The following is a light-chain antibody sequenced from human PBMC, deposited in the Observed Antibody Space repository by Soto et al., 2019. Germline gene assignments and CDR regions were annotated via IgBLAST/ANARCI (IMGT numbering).Light chain of an antibody. Sequence: QSVLTQPPSVSGAPGQRVTISCNGSSSNIGAGYDVHWYQQLPGTAPKLLIYGNSNRPSGVPDRFSGSKSGTSASLAITGLQAEDEADYYCQSYDRSLSGSVFGGGTKLTVL. CDR1: SSNIGAGYD. V-gene: IGLV1-40*01. J-gene: IGLJ2*01. CDR3: QSYDRSLSGSV. CDR2: GNS.